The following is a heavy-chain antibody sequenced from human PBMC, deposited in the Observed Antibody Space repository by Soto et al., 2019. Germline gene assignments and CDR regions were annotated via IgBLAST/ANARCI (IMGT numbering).Heavy chain of an antibody. CDR1: GGTFSRYA. CDR3: ARPQGSSTSLETYYYYYYGMDV. V-gene: IGHV1-69*01. Sequence: QAQLVQSGAEVKKPGSSVKVSCKASGGTFSRYAISWVRQAPGQGLEWMGGIIPISGTANYAQKFQGRVTITADESTSTAYMELSSQRSEDTAVYYCARPQGSSTSLETYYYYYYGMDVWGQGTTVTVSS. D-gene: IGHD2-2*01. CDR2: IIPISGTA. J-gene: IGHJ6*02.